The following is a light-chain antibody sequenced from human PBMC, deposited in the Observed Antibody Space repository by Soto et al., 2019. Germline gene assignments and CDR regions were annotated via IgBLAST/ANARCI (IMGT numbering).Light chain of an antibody. CDR2: GDN. V-gene: IGLV1-40*01. CDR3: QTYDNSLSGSA. J-gene: IGLJ2*01. Sequence: QLVLTQPPSVSGAPGQKVTISCTGGSSNIGANFDVQWYQQLPGSAPKLLIYGDNKRPSGVPDRFAGSKSGTSASLAITGLQAEDEADYYCQTYDNSLSGSAFGGGTQLTVL. CDR1: SSNIGANFD.